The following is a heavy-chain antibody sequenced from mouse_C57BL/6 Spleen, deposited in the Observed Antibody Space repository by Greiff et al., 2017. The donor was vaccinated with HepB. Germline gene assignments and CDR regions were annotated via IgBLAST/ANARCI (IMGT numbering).Heavy chain of an antibody. V-gene: IGHV14-3*01. CDR2: IDPANGNT. CDR3: AREDRYFDV. J-gene: IGHJ1*03. Sequence: EVQLQQSVAELVRPGASVKLSCTASGFNFKNSYMHWVKQRPEQGLEWIGRIDPANGNTKYAPKFQGKATITADKSSNTAYLQLSSLTSEDTAIYYCAREDRYFDVWGTGTTVTVSS. CDR1: GFNFKNSY.